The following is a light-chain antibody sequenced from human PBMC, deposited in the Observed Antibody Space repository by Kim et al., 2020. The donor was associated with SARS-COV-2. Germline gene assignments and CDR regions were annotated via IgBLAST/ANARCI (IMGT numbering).Light chain of an antibody. CDR2: AAS. J-gene: IGKJ1*01. CDR1: QDISNY. CDR3: QKCDSAPWT. V-gene: IGKV1-27*01. Sequence: ASVRDRVTITCRASQDISNYLAWFQLKPGKAPKLLIYAASAVQPGVPSRFSGSGSGTDFTLTVTSLQPEDVATYYCQKCDSAPWTFGKGTKVDIK.